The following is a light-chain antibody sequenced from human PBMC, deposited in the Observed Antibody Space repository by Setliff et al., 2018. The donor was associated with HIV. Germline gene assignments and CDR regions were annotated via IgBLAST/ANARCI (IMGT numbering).Light chain of an antibody. CDR3: TSYAGSHTFV. Sequence: QSVLTQPASVSGSPGQSITISCTGTSSDVGGYNYVSWYQQHPGKAPKVMIYEVSNRPSGVSNRFSGSKSGNTASLTISGLQAEDEADYHCTSYAGSHTFVFGTGTKVTVL. CDR2: EVS. V-gene: IGLV2-14*01. CDR1: SSDVGGYNY. J-gene: IGLJ1*01.